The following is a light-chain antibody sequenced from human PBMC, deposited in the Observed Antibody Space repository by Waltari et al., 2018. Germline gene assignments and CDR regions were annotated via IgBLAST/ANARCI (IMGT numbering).Light chain of an antibody. CDR2: LVS. Sequence: DIVMTQSPLSLSVTPGDPASISCRSSQSLLHSSGNTFLDWYLQKPGQSPQLLIYLVSNRASGVPYRFSGSGSGTDFTLKISRVEAEDVGFYFCMQARQTPWTFGQGTKVEIK. CDR1: QSLLHSSGNTF. V-gene: IGKV2-28*01. J-gene: IGKJ1*01. CDR3: MQARQTPWT.